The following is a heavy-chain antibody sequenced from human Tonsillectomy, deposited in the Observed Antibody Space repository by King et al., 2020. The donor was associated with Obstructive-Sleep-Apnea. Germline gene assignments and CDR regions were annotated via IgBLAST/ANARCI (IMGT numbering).Heavy chain of an antibody. J-gene: IGHJ4*02. Sequence: VQLVESGAEVKKPGASLKVSCRASGYTFTSYYMHWVRQAPGQGLEWMGIINPFGGSTSYAQKFQGRVTMTRDTSTSTVYMDLSDLKSDDTAVYYCARDPTDYGDYPVHFLDYWGQGTLVTVSS. CDR3: ARDPTDYGDYPVHFLDY. CDR1: GYTFTSYY. V-gene: IGHV1-46*01. D-gene: IGHD4-17*01. CDR2: INPFGGST.